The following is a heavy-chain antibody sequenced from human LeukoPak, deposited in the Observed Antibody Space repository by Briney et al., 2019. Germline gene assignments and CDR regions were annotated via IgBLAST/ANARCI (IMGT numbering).Heavy chain of an antibody. CDR2: ISDDGSNK. D-gene: IGHD2-2*03. J-gene: IGHJ3*02. Sequence: GGSLRLSCAASGFTFSSYAMHWVRQAPGKGLEWVAVISDDGSNKYYADSVKGRLTISRDNSKNTLYLQMNSLRPEDTAIYYCARVDDLDAFDIWGQGTMVTVSS. V-gene: IGHV3-30*04. CDR1: GFTFSSYA. CDR3: ARVDDLDAFDI.